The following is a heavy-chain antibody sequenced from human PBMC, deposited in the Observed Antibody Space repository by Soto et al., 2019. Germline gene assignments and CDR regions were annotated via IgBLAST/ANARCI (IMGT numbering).Heavy chain of an antibody. J-gene: IGHJ4*02. V-gene: IGHV3-23*01. D-gene: IGHD2-8*01. CDR1: GFTFRNNV. CDR3: AKNGLDNSPSAIDS. Sequence: PGWSLRLSCAASGFTFRNNVLSWVRKAPGKGLDWVSGITGSGRDTYYADSVKGRFTISRDNSKNMVFLQMNSLRAEDTALYYCAKNGLDNSPSAIDSWGPGTLVSVSS. CDR2: ITGSGRDT.